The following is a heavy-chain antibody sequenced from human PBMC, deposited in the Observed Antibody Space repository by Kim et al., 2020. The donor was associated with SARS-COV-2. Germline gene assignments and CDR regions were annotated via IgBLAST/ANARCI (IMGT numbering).Heavy chain of an antibody. CDR2: IYYSGST. CDR3: ARHTRGYCSSTSCYWSVIYYYYGMHV. Sequence: SETLSLTCTVSGGSISSSSYYWGWIRQPPGKGLEWIGSIYYSGSTYYNPSLKSRVTISVDTSKNQFSLKLSSVTAADTAVYYCARHTRGYCSSTSCYWSVIYYYYGMHVWGRGPRVTVPS. V-gene: IGHV4-39*01. J-gene: IGHJ6*02. D-gene: IGHD2-2*01. CDR1: GGSISSSSYY.